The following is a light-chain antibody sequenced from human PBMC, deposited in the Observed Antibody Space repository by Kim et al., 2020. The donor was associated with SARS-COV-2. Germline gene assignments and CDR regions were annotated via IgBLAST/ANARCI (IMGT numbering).Light chain of an antibody. CDR3: QRYGKSPPIT. CDR1: QSGSY. CDR2: DAS. V-gene: IGKV3-20*01. Sequence: LSPGERATLSCRASQSGSYLAWYQQKPGQALRLLIYDASRRATGVPDRFIGTESGTEFTLTISRLEPEDFAMYYCQRYGKSPPITFGLGTRLEIK. J-gene: IGKJ5*01.